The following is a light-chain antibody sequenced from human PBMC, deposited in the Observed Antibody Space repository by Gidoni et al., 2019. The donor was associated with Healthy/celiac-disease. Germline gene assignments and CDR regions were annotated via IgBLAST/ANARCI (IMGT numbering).Light chain of an antibody. CDR2: GAS. CDR1: QSVSSSY. V-gene: IGKV3-20*01. J-gene: IGKJ2*01. Sequence: EIVVTQSPGTLSLSPGERATLSCRASQSVSSSYLAWYQQKPGQAPRLLIYGASSRATGIPDRFSGSGSGTDFTLTISRLEPEDFAVYYCQQYGSSPRTFXXXTKLEIK. CDR3: QQYGSSPRT.